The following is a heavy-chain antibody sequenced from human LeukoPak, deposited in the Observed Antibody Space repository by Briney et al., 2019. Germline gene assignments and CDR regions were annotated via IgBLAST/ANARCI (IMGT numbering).Heavy chain of an antibody. J-gene: IGHJ4*02. D-gene: IGHD3-10*01. CDR2: ISSSGSTI. CDR1: GFTFSDYY. CDR3: ARALTYYYGSGSTG. Sequence: GGSLRLSCAASGFTFSDYYMSWIRQAPGKGLGWVSYISSSGSTIYYADSVKGRFTISRDNAKNSLYLQMNSLRAEDTAVYYCARALTYYYGSGSTGWGQGTLVTVSS. V-gene: IGHV3-11*01.